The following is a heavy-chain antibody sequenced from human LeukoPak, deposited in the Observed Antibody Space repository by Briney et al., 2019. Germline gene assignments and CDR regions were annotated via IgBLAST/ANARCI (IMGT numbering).Heavy chain of an antibody. D-gene: IGHD1-14*01. CDR3: AKRPPFDY. CDR1: GFTFNTYA. Sequence: PGGPLRLSCAASGFTFNTYAMSWVRQAPGKGLEWVSAISDSGGRTYYADSVKGRFTVSRDNSKNTLYLQLNSLRAEDTAVYYCAKRPPFDYWGQGTLVTVSP. CDR2: ISDSGGRT. V-gene: IGHV3-23*01. J-gene: IGHJ4*02.